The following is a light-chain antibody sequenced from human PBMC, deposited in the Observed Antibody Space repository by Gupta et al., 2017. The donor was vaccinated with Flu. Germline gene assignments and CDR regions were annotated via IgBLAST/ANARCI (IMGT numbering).Light chain of an antibody. V-gene: IGLV1-40*01. J-gene: IGLJ1*01. CDR3: QSYDSSLTAYV. Sequence: QSVLTQPPSVSGAPGQRVTISCTGNSSNIGAGYDVNWYQHLPGTAPKLLIYGNNDRPSGVPDRFSASTSGISASLAITGLQAEDEADCYCQSYDSSLTAYVFGPGTKVTVL. CDR2: GNN. CDR1: SSNIGAGYD.